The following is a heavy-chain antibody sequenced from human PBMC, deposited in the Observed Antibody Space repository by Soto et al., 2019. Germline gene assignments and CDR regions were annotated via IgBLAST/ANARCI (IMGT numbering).Heavy chain of an antibody. J-gene: IGHJ4*02. CDR2: IFSSGST. V-gene: IGHV4-4*07. CDR1: GGSINTFY. Sequence: SETLSLTCTVSGGSINTFYLSWVRQPAGKGLECIGRIFSSGSTSFNPSLESRVAMSVDTSKNHFSLNLSSVTAADMAVYYCAREGSYSAYNFAHGIQLWSFDFWGQGALVTVYS. CDR3: AREGSYSAYNFAHGIQLWSFDF. D-gene: IGHD5-12*01.